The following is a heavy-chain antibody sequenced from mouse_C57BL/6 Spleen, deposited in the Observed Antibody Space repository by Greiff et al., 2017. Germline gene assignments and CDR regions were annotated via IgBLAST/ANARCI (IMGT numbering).Heavy chain of an antibody. CDR2: IDPETGGT. CDR3: TRLVYDGCGAF. V-gene: IGHV1-15*01. CDR1: GYTFTDYE. J-gene: IGHJ3*01. Sequence: VQLQQSGAELVRPGASVTLSCKASGYTFTDYEMNWVKQTPVHGLEWIGAIDPETGGTAYNQKFKGKAILTADKSSSTAYMELRSLTSEYSAVYCCTRLVYDGCGAFWGQGTLVTVSA. D-gene: IGHD2-3*01.